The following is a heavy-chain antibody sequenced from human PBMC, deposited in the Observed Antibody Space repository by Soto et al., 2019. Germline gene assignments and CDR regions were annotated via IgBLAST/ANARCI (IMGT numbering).Heavy chain of an antibody. J-gene: IGHJ6*02. CDR1: GGTFSGYY. CDR3: ARNPLWFGESSYYYYGMDV. CDR2: INHSGST. V-gene: IGHV4-34*01. D-gene: IGHD3-10*01. Sequence: PSETLSLTCAAYGGTFSGYYWSWIRQPPGKGLEWIGEINHSGSTNYNPSLKSRVTISVDTSKNQFSLKLSSVTAADTAVYYCARNPLWFGESSYYYYGMDVWGQGTTVTVSS.